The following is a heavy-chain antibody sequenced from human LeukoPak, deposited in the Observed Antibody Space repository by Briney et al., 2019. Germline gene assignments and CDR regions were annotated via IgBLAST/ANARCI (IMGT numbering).Heavy chain of an antibody. CDR1: GGSISSGGYS. Sequence: ASQTLSPTCAVSGGSISSGGYSWSWIRQPPGKGLEWIGYIYHSGSTYYNPSLKSRVTISVDRSKNQFSLKLSSVTAADTAVYYCARRYSGYDPATYGMDVWGQGTTVTVSS. D-gene: IGHD5-12*01. J-gene: IGHJ6*02. CDR2: IYHSGST. V-gene: IGHV4-30-2*01. CDR3: ARRYSGYDPATYGMDV.